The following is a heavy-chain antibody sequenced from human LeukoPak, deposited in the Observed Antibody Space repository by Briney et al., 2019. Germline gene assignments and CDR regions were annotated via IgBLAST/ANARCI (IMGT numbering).Heavy chain of an antibody. CDR3: ARSTSREYDIYHFDY. V-gene: IGHV3-33*01. Sequence: PGGSLRLSCAASGFTFSSYGMHWVRQAPGKGLEWVAVIWYDGNNKYYADSVKGRFTISRDNSKNTLYLQMNSLRAEDTAVYYCARSTSREYDIYHFDYWGQGTLVTVSS. D-gene: IGHD3-9*01. CDR2: IWYDGNNK. J-gene: IGHJ4*02. CDR1: GFTFSSYG.